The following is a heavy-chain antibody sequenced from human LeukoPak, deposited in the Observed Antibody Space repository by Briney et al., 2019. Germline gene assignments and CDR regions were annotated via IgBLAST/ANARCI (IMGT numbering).Heavy chain of an antibody. Sequence: GGTLRLSCAASGFTFSSYAMRWVRQAPGKRLEWVSAISGSGGTTYYADSVKGRFTVSRDNSRNALYLQMNSLRADDTAVYYCAKDHSMVRGISLFDYWGQGTLVTVSS. CDR3: AKDHSMVRGISLFDY. CDR2: ISGSGGTT. J-gene: IGHJ4*02. CDR1: GFTFSSYA. V-gene: IGHV3-23*01. D-gene: IGHD3-10*01.